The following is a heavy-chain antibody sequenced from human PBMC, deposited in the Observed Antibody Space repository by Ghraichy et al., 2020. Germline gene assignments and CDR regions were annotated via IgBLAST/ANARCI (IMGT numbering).Heavy chain of an antibody. CDR1: GFTFSDYY. D-gene: IGHD1-14*01. J-gene: IGHJ4*02. CDR3: ARGFRSQTGLIDY. V-gene: IGHV3-11*05. Sequence: GGSLRLSCAATGFTFSDYYMSWIRQAPGKGLDWVSYIRSSSSYTNYADSVKGRFTISRDNAKNTLSLQMNSLRAEDTAVYYCARGFRSQTGLIDYWGQGTLVIVSS. CDR2: IRSSSSYT.